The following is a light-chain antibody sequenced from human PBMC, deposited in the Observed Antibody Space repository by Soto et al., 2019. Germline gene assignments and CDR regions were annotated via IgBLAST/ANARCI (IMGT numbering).Light chain of an antibody. CDR3: QHALS. V-gene: IGKV3D-7*01. Sequence: TVLTQYPATLSLSPGQRDTLSCRASQSVIRYYLSWYQQKPGQAPRLLIYGASTRATGIPARFSGSGSGTDFTLTITSLQLEDFAVYYCQHALSFGGGTRVEI. CDR2: GAS. CDR1: QSVIRYY. J-gene: IGKJ4*01.